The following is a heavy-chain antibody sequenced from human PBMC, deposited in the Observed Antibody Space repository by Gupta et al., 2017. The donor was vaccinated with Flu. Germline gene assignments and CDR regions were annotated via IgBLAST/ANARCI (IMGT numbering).Heavy chain of an antibody. CDR1: GFSFSSCW. D-gene: IGHD2-15*01. V-gene: IGHV3-74*01. J-gene: IGHJ3*01. CDR2: ISRDESVT. Sequence: EVQLVESGGGLVQLGGSLRLPCPGSGFSFSSCWLHWVRQAPGKGLVWVSHISRDESVTNYAESVEGRFTIARDNAKNTLYLQMNSLMVEDTAVYYCARGLGAAPRSAFDLWGQGTMVTVSS. CDR3: ARGLGAAPRSAFDL.